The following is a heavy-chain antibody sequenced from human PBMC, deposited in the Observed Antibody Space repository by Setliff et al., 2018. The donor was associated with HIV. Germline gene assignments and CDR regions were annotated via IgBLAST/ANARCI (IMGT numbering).Heavy chain of an antibody. D-gene: IGHD2-15*01. CDR1: GYTIANSY. Sequence: GASVKVSCKASGYTIANSYVHWVRQAPGQGPEWLGIINPSGTYTIYAQQFQSRVTMTRDTSTGTVYLELSGLTSDDTAVYFCATSLGGLAVPSKNWFDSWGRGTLVTVSS. CDR3: ATSLGGLAVPSKNWFDS. CDR2: INPSGTYT. J-gene: IGHJ5*01. V-gene: IGHV1-46*01.